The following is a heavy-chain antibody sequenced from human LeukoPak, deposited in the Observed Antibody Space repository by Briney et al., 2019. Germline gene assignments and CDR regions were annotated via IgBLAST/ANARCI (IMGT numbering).Heavy chain of an antibody. CDR1: GGSFSGYY. J-gene: IGHJ4*02. CDR2: INHSGST. CDR3: ARGVLSPGISWYTDY. V-gene: IGHV4-34*01. D-gene: IGHD6-13*01. Sequence: SETLSLTCAVYGGSFSGYYWSWIRQPPGKGLEWIGEINHSGSTNYNPSLKSRVTISVDTSKNQFSLKLSSVTAADTAVYYCARGVLSPGISWYTDYWGQGTLVTVSS.